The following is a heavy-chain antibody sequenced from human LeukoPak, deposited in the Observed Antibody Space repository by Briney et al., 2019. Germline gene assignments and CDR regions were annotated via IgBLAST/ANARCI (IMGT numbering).Heavy chain of an antibody. D-gene: IGHD5-18*01. Sequence: GGSLRLSCAASGFTFSSYDMSWVRQAPGKGLEWVSAIRGGGGDRFYAASVKGRFTISRDNSKNTLYLQMNSLRAEDTATYYCAKARGIQIFDHWGQGTLVTVSS. CDR1: GFTFSSYD. V-gene: IGHV3-23*01. CDR3: AKARGIQIFDH. J-gene: IGHJ4*02. CDR2: IRGGGGDR.